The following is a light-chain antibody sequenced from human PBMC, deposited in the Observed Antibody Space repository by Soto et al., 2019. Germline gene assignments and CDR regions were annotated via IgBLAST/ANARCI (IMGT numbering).Light chain of an antibody. Sequence: QSALTQPASVSGSPGQSITISCTGTSSDVGAYNYVSWYQQHPVKAPKLIIYEVNNRPSGVSNRFSGSKSGNTASLTISGLHAEDEADYYCSSHTRSSTYVFGTGTKVTVL. CDR2: EVN. V-gene: IGLV2-14*01. CDR1: SSDVGAYNY. J-gene: IGLJ1*01. CDR3: SSHTRSSTYV.